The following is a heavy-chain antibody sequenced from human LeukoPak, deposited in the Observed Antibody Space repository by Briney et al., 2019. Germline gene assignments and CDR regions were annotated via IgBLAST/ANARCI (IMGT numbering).Heavy chain of an antibody. Sequence: GGSLRLSCAASGFTFSSYGMHWVRQAPGKGLEWVAVIWYDGSNKYYADSVKGRFTISRDNSKNTLYLQMNSLRAEDTAVYYCARRAPVYCGGDCYSGFDYWGQGTLVTVSS. CDR2: IWYDGSNK. CDR3: ARRAPVYCGGDCYSGFDY. D-gene: IGHD2-21*02. V-gene: IGHV3-33*01. J-gene: IGHJ4*02. CDR1: GFTFSSYG.